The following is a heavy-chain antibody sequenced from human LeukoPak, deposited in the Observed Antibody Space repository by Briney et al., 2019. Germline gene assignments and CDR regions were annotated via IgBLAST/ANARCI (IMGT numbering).Heavy chain of an antibody. Sequence: PGGSLRLSCTASGFSFSRYSMNWVRQAPGKGLEWISYICSDGTTIYYADSMKGRFTISRDNARNSLYLQMNSLRAEDTAVYYCARDPAIQTWLFAYYFDYWGQGTQVTVSS. CDR2: ICSDGTTI. J-gene: IGHJ4*02. V-gene: IGHV3-48*01. CDR1: GFSFSRYS. CDR3: ARDPAIQTWLFAYYFDY. D-gene: IGHD3-22*01.